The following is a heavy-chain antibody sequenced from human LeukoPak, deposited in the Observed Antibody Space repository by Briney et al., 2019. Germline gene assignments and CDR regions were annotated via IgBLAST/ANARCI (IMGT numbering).Heavy chain of an antibody. CDR3: ARDHRYGGLFDY. D-gene: IGHD1-1*01. Sequence: GGSLRLSCEASGFTFNTYSMNWVRQAPGKGLEWISYISTTGDRIQYADSVKGRFTISRDNAKNSLYLQMNSLRADDTAVYYCARDHRYGGLFDYWGQGTLVTVSS. J-gene: IGHJ4*02. CDR1: GFTFNTYS. CDR2: ISTTGDRI. V-gene: IGHV3-48*04.